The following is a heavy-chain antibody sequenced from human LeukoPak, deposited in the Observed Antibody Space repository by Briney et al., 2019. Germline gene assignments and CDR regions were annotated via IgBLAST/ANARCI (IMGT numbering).Heavy chain of an antibody. J-gene: IGHJ3*02. CDR3: VRQVYDSSGYYSAFDI. D-gene: IGHD3-22*01. Sequence: PSETLSLTCTVSGGSISSYYCSWIRQPPGKGLEWIGYIYYSGSTNSNPSLRSRVTISVDTSKNQFSLKLSSVTAADTAVYYCVRQVYDSSGYYSAFDIWGQGTMVTVSS. CDR1: GGSISSYY. CDR2: IYYSGST. V-gene: IGHV4-59*08.